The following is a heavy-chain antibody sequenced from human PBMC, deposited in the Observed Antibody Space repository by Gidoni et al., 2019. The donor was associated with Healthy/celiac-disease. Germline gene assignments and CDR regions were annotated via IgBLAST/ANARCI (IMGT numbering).Heavy chain of an antibody. CDR2: ISWNSGSI. D-gene: IGHD6-13*01. V-gene: IGHV3-9*01. CDR3: AKDRGIAAIWDAFDI. CDR1: GFTVDDYA. J-gene: IGHJ3*02. Sequence: EVQLVEAGGGLVQPGRSLRLSCAASGFTVDDYAMHWVRQAPVKGLECFSGISWNSGSIGYADSVKGRFTSSRDNAKNALYLQMNSLRAEDTALYYCAKDRGIAAIWDAFDIWGQGTMVTVSS.